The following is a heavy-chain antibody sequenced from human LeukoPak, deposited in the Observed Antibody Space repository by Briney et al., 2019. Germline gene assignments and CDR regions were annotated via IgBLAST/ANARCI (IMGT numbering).Heavy chain of an antibody. J-gene: IGHJ4*02. Sequence: GRSLRLSCAVSGFTFSSYEMNWVRQGPGKGLEWLSHVSANGTTINYAESLDGRFTLPRDNDKISLWLQMNSLRAEDTAVYYCARRYCSSTSCLLDYWGQGTLVTVSS. D-gene: IGHD2-2*01. CDR3: ARRYCSSTSCLLDY. CDR2: VSANGTTI. CDR1: GFTFSSYE. V-gene: IGHV3-48*03.